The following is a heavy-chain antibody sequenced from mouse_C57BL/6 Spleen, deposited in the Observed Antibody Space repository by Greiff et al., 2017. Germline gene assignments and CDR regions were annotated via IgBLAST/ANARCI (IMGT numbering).Heavy chain of an antibody. CDR3: ARSFITTVVEDAMDY. D-gene: IGHD1-1*01. CDR2: IDPNSGGT. J-gene: IGHJ4*01. Sequence: QVQLQQPGAELVKPGASVKLSCKASGYTFTSYWMHWVKQRPGRGLEWIGRIDPNSGGTKYNEKFKSKATLTVDKPSSTAYMHLSSLTSEDSAVYYCARSFITTVVEDAMDYWGQGTSVTVSS. CDR1: GYTFTSYW. V-gene: IGHV1-72*01.